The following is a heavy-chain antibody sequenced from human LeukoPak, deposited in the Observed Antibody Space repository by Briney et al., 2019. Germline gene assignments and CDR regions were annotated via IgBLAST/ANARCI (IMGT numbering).Heavy chain of an antibody. CDR2: ISDSGGST. D-gene: IGHD2-15*01. CDR1: GFTFRSYA. CDR3: AKDVCSGGSCYQFDS. J-gene: IGHJ4*02. V-gene: IGHV3-23*01. Sequence: GGPLRLSCGASGFTFRSYAMSWLRQAPGKALECVSAISDSGGSTYYADSVKGRFVISRDNSKNTLYLQMNSLRAEDTAVYSCAKDVCSGGSCYQFDSGGQGTLVTVSS.